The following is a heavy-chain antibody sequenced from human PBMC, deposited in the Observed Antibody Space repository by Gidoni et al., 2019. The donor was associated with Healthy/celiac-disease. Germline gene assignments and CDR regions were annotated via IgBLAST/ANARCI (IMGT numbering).Heavy chain of an antibody. CDR3: ARAPADDELVWDYGMDV. D-gene: IGHD6-6*01. CDR2: IYYSGST. V-gene: IGHV4-31*03. Sequence: QVQLQESGPGLVKPSQTLSLTCTVSGGSISSGGYYWSWIRQHPGKGLEWIGYIYYSGSTYYNPSLKSRVTISVDTSKNQFSLKLSSVTAADTAVYYCARAPADDELVWDYGMDVWGQGTTVTVSS. J-gene: IGHJ6*02. CDR1: GGSISSGGYY.